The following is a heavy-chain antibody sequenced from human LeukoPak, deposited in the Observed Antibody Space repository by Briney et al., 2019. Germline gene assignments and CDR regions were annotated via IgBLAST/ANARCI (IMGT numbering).Heavy chain of an antibody. CDR2: ISGSGGST. D-gene: IGHD2-2*01. CDR3: ASEIPIVVVPAAIGGAGY. J-gene: IGHJ4*02. V-gene: IGHV3-23*01. Sequence: QAGGSLRLSCAASGFTFSNYAMNWVRQAPGKGLEWVSAISGSGGSTYYADSVKGRFTISRDNSKNTLYLQMNSLRAEDTAVYYCASEIPIVVVPAAIGGAGYWGQGTLVTVSS. CDR1: GFTFSNYA.